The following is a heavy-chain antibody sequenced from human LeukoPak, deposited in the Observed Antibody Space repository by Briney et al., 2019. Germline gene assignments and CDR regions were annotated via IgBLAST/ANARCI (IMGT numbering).Heavy chain of an antibody. D-gene: IGHD2-15*01. V-gene: IGHV3-23*01. CDR1: GFTFSSYA. J-gene: IGHJ4*02. CDR3: AKDLGSHVVVVAATLSYFVY. CDR2: ISGSGGST. Sequence: GGSLRLSCAASGFTFSSYAMSWVRQAPGKGLEWVSAISGSGGSTYYADSVKGRFTISRDNSKNTLYLQMNSLRAEDTAVYYCAKDLGSHVVVVAATLSYFVYWGQGTLVTVPS.